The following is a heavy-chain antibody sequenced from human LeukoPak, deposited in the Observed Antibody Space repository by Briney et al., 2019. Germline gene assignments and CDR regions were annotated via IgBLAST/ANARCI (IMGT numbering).Heavy chain of an antibody. D-gene: IGHD3-3*01. CDR2: SNAGNGNT. J-gene: IGHJ3*02. V-gene: IGHV1-3*02. CDR3: ARGSGYYPEAFDI. CDR1: GYTFTSYA. Sequence: ASVNVSCKASGYTFTSYAMHWVRQAPGQRLEWMGWSNAGNGNTKYSQEFQGRVTITRDTSASTAYMELSSLRSEDMAVYYCARGSGYYPEAFDIWGQGTMVTVSS.